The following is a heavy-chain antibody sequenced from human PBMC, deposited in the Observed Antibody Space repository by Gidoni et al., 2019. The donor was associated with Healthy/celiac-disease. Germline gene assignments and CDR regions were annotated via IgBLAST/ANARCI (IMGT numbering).Heavy chain of an antibody. CDR3: ARDGQTYYDFWSGYSTNPSFDY. Sequence: EVQLVESGGGLVQPGGSLRLSCAASGFTFSSYWMHWVRQAPGKGLVWVSRINSDGSSTSYADSVKGRFTISRDNAKNTLYLQMNSLRAEDTAVYYCARDGQTYYDFWSGYSTNPSFDYWGQGTLVTVSS. J-gene: IGHJ4*02. D-gene: IGHD3-3*01. CDR1: GFTFSSYW. CDR2: INSDGSST. V-gene: IGHV3-74*01.